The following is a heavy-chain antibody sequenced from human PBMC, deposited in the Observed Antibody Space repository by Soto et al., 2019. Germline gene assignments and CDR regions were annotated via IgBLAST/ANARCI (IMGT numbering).Heavy chain of an antibody. CDR2: IIPIFGTA. Sequence: SVKVSCTASGCTFSSYAISWVRHAPGQGLEWMGGIIPIFGTANYAQKFQGRVTITADESTSTAYMELSSLRSEDTAVYYCARDPHGYSSSSCGGSCYYWGQGTLVTVSS. CDR1: GCTFSSYA. CDR3: ARDPHGYSSSSCGGSCYY. V-gene: IGHV1-69*13. D-gene: IGHD6-6*01. J-gene: IGHJ4*02.